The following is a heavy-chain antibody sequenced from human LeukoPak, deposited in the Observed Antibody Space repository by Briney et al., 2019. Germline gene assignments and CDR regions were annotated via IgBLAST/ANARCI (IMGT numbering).Heavy chain of an antibody. CDR3: AKPAQNIVATIPNFDY. J-gene: IGHJ4*02. Sequence: GSLRLSCAASGFTFSSYGMHWVRQAPGKGLEWVAVISYDGSNKYYADSVKGRFTISRDDSKNTLYLQMNSLRAEDTAVYYCAKPAQNIVATIPNFDYWGQGTLVTVSS. CDR1: GFTFSSYG. CDR2: ISYDGSNK. V-gene: IGHV3-30*18. D-gene: IGHD5-12*01.